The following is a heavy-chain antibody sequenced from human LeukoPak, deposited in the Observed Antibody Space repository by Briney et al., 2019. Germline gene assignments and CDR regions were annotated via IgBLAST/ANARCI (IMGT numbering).Heavy chain of an antibody. D-gene: IGHD1-26*01. CDR2: IYPGDSET. CDR1: GYSFTSYW. Sequence: GESLKISCKGSGYSFTSYWIGWVRQMPGKGLEWMGIIYPGDSETRYSPSFQGQVTISADKSISTAYLQWSSLKASDTAMYYCARQVIGSELPVYFDYWGQGTLVTVSS. V-gene: IGHV5-51*01. J-gene: IGHJ4*02. CDR3: ARQVIGSELPVYFDY.